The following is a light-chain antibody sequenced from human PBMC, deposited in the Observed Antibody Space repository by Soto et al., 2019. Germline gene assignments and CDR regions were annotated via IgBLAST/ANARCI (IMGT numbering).Light chain of an antibody. Sequence: EIVLTQSPGTLSLSPGERATLSCRASQSIDSKYLGWYQQKPGQTPRLLIYGASSRATGIPDRFSGSGSGTHFTLTISRLEPEDFVVYYCQHYGTSPGTFGQGTKVEIK. CDR1: QSIDSKY. CDR3: QHYGTSPGT. J-gene: IGKJ1*01. V-gene: IGKV3-20*01. CDR2: GAS.